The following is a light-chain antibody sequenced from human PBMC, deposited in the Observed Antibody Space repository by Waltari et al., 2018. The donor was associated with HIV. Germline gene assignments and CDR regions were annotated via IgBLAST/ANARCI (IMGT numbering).Light chain of an antibody. CDR2: DAS. CDR1: QTVSTY. Sequence: VLTQSPATLSLSPGERATLSCRASQTVSTYLAWFQHKPGQAPRLLIYDASNRAAGIPDRCSGSGSGTDFTLTISSLEPEDSAVYFCQQRHDWITFGGGTKVEIK. CDR3: QQRHDWIT. J-gene: IGKJ4*01. V-gene: IGKV3-11*01.